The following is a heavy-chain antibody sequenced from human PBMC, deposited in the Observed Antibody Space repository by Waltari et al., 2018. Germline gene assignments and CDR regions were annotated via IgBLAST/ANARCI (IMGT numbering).Heavy chain of an antibody. CDR1: GSSLNTSGVG. Sequence: QITLKESGPTLLKPTQTRTLTCTFSGSSLNTSGVGVGWNRQPPGKALEWLALIYWDDDKRYSPSQKSSLTITQATSTHPVVLTLTNMDPVDTATYSCARRRGRGWPNTWFAPWGQGTLVTVSS. CDR3: ARRRGRGWPNTWFAP. D-gene: IGHD6-19*01. CDR2: IYWDDDK. J-gene: IGHJ5*02. V-gene: IGHV2-5*02.